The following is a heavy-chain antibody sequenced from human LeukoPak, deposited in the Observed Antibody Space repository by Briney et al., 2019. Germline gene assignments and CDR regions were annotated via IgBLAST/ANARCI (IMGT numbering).Heavy chain of an antibody. J-gene: IGHJ4*02. V-gene: IGHV4-59*01. D-gene: IGHD6-6*01. Sequence: SETLSLTCTVSGGSISSYYWSWIRQPPGKGLEWIGFIYYSGSTNYNPSLKSRVTISVDTSKNQFSLKLSSVTAADTAVYYCARGAYSSSEPYDYWGQGTLVTVSS. CDR3: ARGAYSSSEPYDY. CDR2: IYYSGST. CDR1: GGSISSYY.